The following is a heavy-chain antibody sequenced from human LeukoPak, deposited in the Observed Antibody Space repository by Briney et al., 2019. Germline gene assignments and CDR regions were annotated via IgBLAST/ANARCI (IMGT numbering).Heavy chain of an antibody. D-gene: IGHD3-22*01. CDR1: GFSFSDYY. V-gene: IGHV3-11*01. Sequence: PGGSLRLSCVACGFSFSDYYMSWIRQAPGRGLEWISYISGSGSDLYYADSVKGRFTISRDNANNSLYLQMNSLRAEDTAVYYCARSIGHYYTMDVWGQGTTVTVSS. CDR2: ISGSGSDL. CDR3: ARSIGHYYTMDV. J-gene: IGHJ6*02.